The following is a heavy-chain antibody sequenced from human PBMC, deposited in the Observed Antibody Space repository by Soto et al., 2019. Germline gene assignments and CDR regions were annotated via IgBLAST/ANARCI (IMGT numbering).Heavy chain of an antibody. CDR3: ARDAPRCSGGSCFDF. CDR1: GFTFSSYS. J-gene: IGHJ4*02. V-gene: IGHV3-48*02. D-gene: IGHD2-15*01. Sequence: EVQLVESGGGLVQPGGSLRLSCAASGFTFSSYSMNWVRQAPGKGLEWVSYINSGSSTIYYADSVKGRCTISRDNAKNSLYLQMNSLRDEDTAVYYCARDAPRCSGGSCFDFWGQGTLVTVSS. CDR2: INSGSSTI.